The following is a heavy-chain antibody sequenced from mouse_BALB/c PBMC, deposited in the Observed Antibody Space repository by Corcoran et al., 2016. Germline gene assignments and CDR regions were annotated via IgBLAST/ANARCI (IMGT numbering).Heavy chain of an antibody. V-gene: IGHV9-3-1*01. D-gene: IGHD2-3*01. CDR2: INTYPGEP. CDR3: ARSDGYFDY. J-gene: IGHJ2*01. Sequence: QIPLVQSGPALKKPGETVKISCKASVYTFTNYGMNWVKQAPGKGLKWMGWINTYPGEPTYADDFKGRFAFSLETSASTAYLQINNLKNEDTATYFGARSDGYFDYWGQGTTLTVSS. CDR1: VYTFTNYG.